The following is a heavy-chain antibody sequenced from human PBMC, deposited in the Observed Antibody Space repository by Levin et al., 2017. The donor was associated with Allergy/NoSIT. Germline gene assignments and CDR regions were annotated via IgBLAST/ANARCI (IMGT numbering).Heavy chain of an antibody. Sequence: GGSLRLSCKGSEYSFTNYWISWVRQMPGKGLEWMGRINPGDSYTFYSPSFQGHVTISADKSNSTAYLQGRSLKASDSAMYYCARGGSGWYDYMDVWGKGTTVTVSS. CDR2: INPGDSYT. CDR1: EYSFTNYW. J-gene: IGHJ6*03. D-gene: IGHD6-19*01. CDR3: ARGGSGWYDYMDV. V-gene: IGHV5-10-1*01.